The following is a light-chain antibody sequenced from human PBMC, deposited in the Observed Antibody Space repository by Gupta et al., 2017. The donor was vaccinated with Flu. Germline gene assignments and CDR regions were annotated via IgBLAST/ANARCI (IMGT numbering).Light chain of an antibody. CDR1: SDSVSTNFY. Sequence: QTVVTPEPSFSVSPGGTVTLTCGLTSDSVSTNFYPSWYQQTPGQAPRTPIYATSVRSSWVPDRFSGSILGNKAALTITGAQADDESDYFCARDLGSDTWVFGGGTTLTVL. J-gene: IGLJ3*02. CDR3: ARDLGSDTWV. CDR2: ATS. V-gene: IGLV8-61*01.